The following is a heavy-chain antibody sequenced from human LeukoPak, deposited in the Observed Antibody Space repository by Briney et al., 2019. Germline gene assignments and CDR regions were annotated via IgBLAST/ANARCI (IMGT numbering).Heavy chain of an antibody. J-gene: IGHJ4*02. D-gene: IGHD3-22*01. V-gene: IGHV4-59*08. CDR2: IYYSGST. CDR3: ARQGDYDTLFDY. Sequence: PSETLSLTCTVSRDSISIYYWPRIRQPPGKGLEWIGYIYYSGSTNYNPSLKSRVTISVDTSKNQFPLKLSSVTAADTAVYYCARQGDYDTLFDYWGQGTLVTVSS. CDR1: RDSISIYY.